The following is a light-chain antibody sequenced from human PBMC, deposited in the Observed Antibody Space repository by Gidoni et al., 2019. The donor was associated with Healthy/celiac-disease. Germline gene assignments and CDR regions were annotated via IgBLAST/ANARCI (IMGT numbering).Light chain of an antibody. CDR3: QQFNSYPQT. J-gene: IGKJ4*01. Sequence: AIQLTQSPSSLSASVGDRVTLTCRARQGISRALAWYQQKPGKAHKLLIYDASSLESGVPSRFSCSVSCTDFTLTISSLQPEDFATYYCQQFNSYPQTFGGGTKVEIK. CDR2: DAS. V-gene: IGKV1-13*02. CDR1: QGISRA.